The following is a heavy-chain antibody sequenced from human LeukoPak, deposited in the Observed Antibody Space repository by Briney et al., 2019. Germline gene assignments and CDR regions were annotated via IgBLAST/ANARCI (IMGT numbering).Heavy chain of an antibody. D-gene: IGHD3-22*01. V-gene: IGHV4-39*02. CDR1: GGSISTTSYY. Sequence: SGTLSLTCIVSGGSISTTSYYWGWIRQPPGKGLEWIGTIYYSGSTYYSPSLKSRVTISVDTSKNQFSLKLSSVTAADTAVYYCARETKTYYFDSSAYYPYYFDSWGQGTLVTVSS. CDR3: ARETKTYYFDSSAYYPYYFDS. J-gene: IGHJ4*02. CDR2: IYYSGST.